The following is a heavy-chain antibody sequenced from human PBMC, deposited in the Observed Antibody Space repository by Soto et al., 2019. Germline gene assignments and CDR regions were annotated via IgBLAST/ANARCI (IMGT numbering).Heavy chain of an antibody. V-gene: IGHV4-59*08. D-gene: IGHD3-3*01. CDR1: GGSISSYY. CDR2: IYYSGST. Sequence: PSETLSLTCTVSGGSISSYYWSWIRQPPGKGLEWIGYIYYSGSTNYNPSLKSRVTISVDTSKNQFSLKLSSVTAADTAVYYCERRDYDFWRAWFDPWGQGTLVTVSS. CDR3: ERRDYDFWRAWFDP. J-gene: IGHJ5*02.